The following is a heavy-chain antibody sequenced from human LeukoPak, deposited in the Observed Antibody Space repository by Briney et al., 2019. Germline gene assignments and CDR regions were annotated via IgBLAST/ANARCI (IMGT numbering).Heavy chain of an antibody. D-gene: IGHD4-17*01. J-gene: IGHJ5*02. CDR3: ATFTVTTIPNWFDP. Sequence: ASVKVSCKASGYTFTSYDINWVRQATGQGLEWMGGFDPEDGEAIYAQKFQGRVTMTEDTSTDTAYMELSSLRSEDTAVYYRATFTVTTIPNWFDPWGQGTLVTVSS. V-gene: IGHV1-24*01. CDR1: GYTFTSYD. CDR2: FDPEDGEA.